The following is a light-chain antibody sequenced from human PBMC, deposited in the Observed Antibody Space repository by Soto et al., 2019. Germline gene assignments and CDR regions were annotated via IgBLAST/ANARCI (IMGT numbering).Light chain of an antibody. CDR1: SSNIGAGYD. CDR2: DNA. V-gene: IGLV1-40*01. CDR3: QSYDSSMTAVA. Sequence: QAVVTQPPSVSGAPGQRVTISCTGSSSNIGAGYDVHWYKQLPGTAPKLLIYDNANRPSGVPDRFSVSKSGTAASLAITGLQAEDEADYYCQSYDSSMTAVAFGGGTKLTVL. J-gene: IGLJ2*01.